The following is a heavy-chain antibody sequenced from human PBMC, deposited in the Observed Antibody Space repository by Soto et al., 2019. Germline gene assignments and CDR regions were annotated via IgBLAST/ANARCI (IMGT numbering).Heavy chain of an antibody. CDR3: AREYCSSTSCHHPFDY. V-gene: IGHV1-69*13. CDR2: IIPIFGTA. D-gene: IGHD2-2*01. J-gene: IGHJ4*02. Sequence: VTVSCKASGGTFSSYAISWVRQAPGQGLEWMGGIIPIFGTANYAQKFQGRVTITADESTSTAYMELSSLRSEDTAVYYCAREYCSSTSCHHPFDYWGQGTLVTVSS. CDR1: GGTFSSYA.